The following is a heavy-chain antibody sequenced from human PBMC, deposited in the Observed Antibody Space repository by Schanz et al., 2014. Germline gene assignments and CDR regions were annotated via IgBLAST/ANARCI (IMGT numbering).Heavy chain of an antibody. D-gene: IGHD3-10*01. Sequence: QVQLQESGPGLVKPSGTLSLTCTVSGDSISNSHWWNWVRQPPGKGLEWIGVIYHGGTTIYNPSLESGVPISIDKSKNQFSVRLTSVTAADTAVYYCAREIESSMIRGVIDWGQGTLVTVSS. V-gene: IGHV4-4*02. CDR2: IYHGGTT. CDR3: AREIESSMIRGVID. CDR1: GDSISNSHW. J-gene: IGHJ4*02.